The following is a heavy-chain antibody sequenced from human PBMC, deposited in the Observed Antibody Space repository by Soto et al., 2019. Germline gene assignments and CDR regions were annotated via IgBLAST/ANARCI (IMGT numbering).Heavy chain of an antibody. D-gene: IGHD2-2*01. CDR2: FIPIFGIA. J-gene: IGHJ6*02. CDR1: GGTFSRYS. Sequence: QVQLVQSGAEVKKPGSSVKVSCKAAGGTFSRYSITWVRQDPGHGLEWIGRFIPIFGIASYAQKFQGRVTITADESTSTAYRELSSLRADDTAVYYCAREDRDRETGLVPAAIDRMDVWGQGTTVTVSS. CDR3: AREDRDRETGLVPAAIDRMDV. V-gene: IGHV1-69*08.